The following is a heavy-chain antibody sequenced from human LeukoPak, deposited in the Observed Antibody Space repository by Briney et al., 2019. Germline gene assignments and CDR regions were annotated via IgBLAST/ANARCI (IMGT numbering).Heavy chain of an antibody. Sequence: GASVKVSCKASGYTFTNYDINWVRQATGQGLEWMGWMDPDTGNAVYAQNFQGRVTMTRNTSTRTAYMELSSLRSGDTAVYYCARGLRGSGEYGMDVWGQGTTVAVSS. CDR2: MDPDTGNA. CDR1: GYTFTNYD. CDR3: ARGLRGSGEYGMDV. D-gene: IGHD3-10*01. J-gene: IGHJ6*02. V-gene: IGHV1-8*01.